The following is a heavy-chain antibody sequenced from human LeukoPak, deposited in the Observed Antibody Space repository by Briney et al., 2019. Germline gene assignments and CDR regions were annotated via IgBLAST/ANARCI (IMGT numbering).Heavy chain of an antibody. V-gene: IGHV3-53*01. CDR2: IYSGGST. D-gene: IGHD2-21*01. CDR3: ARDPDSGDDCGGDC. CDR1: GFTFGDDG. J-gene: IGHJ4*02. Sequence: GGSLRLSCTASGFTFGDDGMSWVRQAPGKGLEWVSVIYSGGSTYYADSVKGRFTISRDNSKNTLYLQMNSLRAEDTAVYYWARDPDSGDDCGGDCWGQGTLVTVSS.